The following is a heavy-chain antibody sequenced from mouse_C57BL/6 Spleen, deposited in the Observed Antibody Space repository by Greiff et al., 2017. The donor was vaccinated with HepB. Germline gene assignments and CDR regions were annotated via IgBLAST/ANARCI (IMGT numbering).Heavy chain of an antibody. D-gene: IGHD1-1*01. Sequence: QVQLQQPGAELVMPGASVKLSCKASGYTFTSYWMHWVKQRPGQGLEWIGEIDPSDSYTNYNQKFKGKSTLTVDKSSSTAYMQLSSLTSEDSAVYYCARRGNYYGSNFDYWGQGTTLTVSS. CDR3: ARRGNYYGSNFDY. V-gene: IGHV1-69*01. CDR1: GYTFTSYW. CDR2: IDPSDSYT. J-gene: IGHJ2*01.